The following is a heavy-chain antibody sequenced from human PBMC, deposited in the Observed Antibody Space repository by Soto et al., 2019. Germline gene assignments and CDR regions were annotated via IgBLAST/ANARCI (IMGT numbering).Heavy chain of an antibody. Sequence: QVQLVESGGGVVQPGRSLRLSCAASGFTFSSCAMHWVRQAPGKGLEWVAVISYDGSNKYYADSVKGRFTISRDNSKNTLYLQMNSLRAEDTAVYYCARQNGGHRPLLPHNDYWGQGTLVTVSS. D-gene: IGHD4-17*01. CDR1: GFTFSSCA. V-gene: IGHV3-30-3*01. CDR2: ISYDGSNK. CDR3: ARQNGGHRPLLPHNDY. J-gene: IGHJ4*02.